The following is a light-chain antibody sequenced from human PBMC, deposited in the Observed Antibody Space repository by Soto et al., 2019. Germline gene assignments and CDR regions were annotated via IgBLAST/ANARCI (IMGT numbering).Light chain of an antibody. J-gene: IGKJ4*01. CDR1: QDITDY. Sequence: DIQMTQSPSSLSASVGDRVTITCQASQDITDYLNWYQQKPGKAPRLLIYDASNLETGVPPRFSGSGSGTDFTFTISSLQPEAIATYYCQQYEALVLSFGGGTTVEIK. CDR2: DAS. V-gene: IGKV1-33*01. CDR3: QQYEALVLS.